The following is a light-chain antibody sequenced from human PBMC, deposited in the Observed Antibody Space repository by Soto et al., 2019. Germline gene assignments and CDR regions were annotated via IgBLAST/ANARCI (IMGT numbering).Light chain of an antibody. CDR1: QGISVY. Sequence: DIQMTQSPSSLSASVGDRVTITCRTSQGISVYLNWYQQRPGKAPQLLISGAFSLQSGVPSRFSGSGSGTDFSLTINNLQPEDVATYYCQQGYGSPMTFGGGTKVDIK. J-gene: IGKJ4*01. CDR2: GAF. V-gene: IGKV1-39*01. CDR3: QQGYGSPMT.